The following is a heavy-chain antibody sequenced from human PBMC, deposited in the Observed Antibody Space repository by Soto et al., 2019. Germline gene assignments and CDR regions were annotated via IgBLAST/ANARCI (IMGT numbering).Heavy chain of an antibody. CDR1: GVTFSSYA. V-gene: IGHV3-23*01. CDR2: ISGSGGST. J-gene: IGHJ4*01. Sequence: XGSLRLSCAAAGVTFSSYAMSWVRQAPGRGLEWVSAISGSGGSTYYAGSVKGRFTISRDNSKNTLYLQMNSLRAEDTAVYYCAKDGYCSSTSCYAFDYWGHGTLVTVSS. D-gene: IGHD2-2*03. CDR3: AKDGYCSSTSCYAFDY.